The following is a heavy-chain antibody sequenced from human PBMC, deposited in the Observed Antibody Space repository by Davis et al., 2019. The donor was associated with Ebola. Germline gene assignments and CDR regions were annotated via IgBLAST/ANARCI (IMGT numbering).Heavy chain of an antibody. V-gene: IGHV1-8*01. D-gene: IGHD4-17*01. CDR1: GYTFTSYD. Sequence: ASVKVSCKASGYTFTSYDINWVRQATGQGLEWMGWMNPNSGNTGYAQKFQGRVTMTRNTSISTAYMELSRLTSDDPAVYYCASGTTVTTGFDNWGQGTLVTVSS. CDR3: ASGTTVTTGFDN. J-gene: IGHJ4*02. CDR2: MNPNSGNT.